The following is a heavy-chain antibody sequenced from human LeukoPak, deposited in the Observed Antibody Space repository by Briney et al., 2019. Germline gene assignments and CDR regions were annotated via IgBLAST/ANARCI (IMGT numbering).Heavy chain of an antibody. CDR1: GFTFSSYG. J-gene: IGHJ4*02. Sequence: GRSLRLSCAASGFTFSSYGMHWVRQAPGKGLEWVAVIWYDGSNKYYADSVKGRFTISRDNAKNSLYLQMNSLRAEDTALYYCAKESNYGGNSDYFDYWGQGTLVTVSS. D-gene: IGHD4-23*01. CDR2: IWYDGSNK. CDR3: AKESNYGGNSDYFDY. V-gene: IGHV3-33*03.